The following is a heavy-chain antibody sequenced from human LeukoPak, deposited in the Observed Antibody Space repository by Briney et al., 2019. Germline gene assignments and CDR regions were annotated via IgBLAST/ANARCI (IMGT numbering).Heavy chain of an antibody. CDR1: GGSISSSSYY. V-gene: IGHV4-39*01. Sequence: SETLSLTCTVSGGSISSSSYYWGWIRQPPGKGLEWIGSIYYSGSTYYNPSLKSRVTISVDTSKNQFSLKLSSVTAADTAVYYCARRASSSGGFDYWGQGTLVTVSS. D-gene: IGHD6-13*01. CDR3: ARRASSSGGFDY. CDR2: IYYSGST. J-gene: IGHJ4*02.